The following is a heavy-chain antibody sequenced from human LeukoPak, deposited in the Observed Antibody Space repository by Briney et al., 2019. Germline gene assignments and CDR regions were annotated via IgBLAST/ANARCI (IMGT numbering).Heavy chain of an antibody. CDR1: GGTFSSYA. D-gene: IGHD3-3*01. CDR3: ARVGGYDFWSGYYPFDY. CDR2: IIPIFGTA. J-gene: IGHJ4*02. Sequence: SVKVSCKASGGTFSSYAISWVRQAPGQGLEWMGGIIPIFGTANYAQKFQGRVTITTDESTSTAYMELSSLRSDDTAVYYCARVGGYDFWSGYYPFDYWGQGTLVTVSS. V-gene: IGHV1-69*05.